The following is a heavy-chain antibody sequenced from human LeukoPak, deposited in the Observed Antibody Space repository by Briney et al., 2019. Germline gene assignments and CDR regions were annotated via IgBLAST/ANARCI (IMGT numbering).Heavy chain of an antibody. V-gene: IGHV3-21*04. CDR1: GFTFSSYS. Sequence: GGSLRLSCAASGFTFSSYSMNWVRQAPGKGLEWVSSISSSSSYIYYADAVKGRFTISRDNAKNSLYLQMNSLRAEDTALYYCAREYYYDSSGYLYWGQGTLVTVSS. D-gene: IGHD3-22*01. CDR2: ISSSSSYI. CDR3: AREYYYDSSGYLY. J-gene: IGHJ4*02.